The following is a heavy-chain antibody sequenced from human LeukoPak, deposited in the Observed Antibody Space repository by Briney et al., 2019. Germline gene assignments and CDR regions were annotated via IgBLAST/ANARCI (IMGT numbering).Heavy chain of an antibody. CDR1: GYTFTGYY. J-gene: IGHJ4*02. CDR2: INPNSGGT. D-gene: IGHD3-22*01. V-gene: IGHV1-2*06. Sequence: GASVKVSCKASGYTFTGYYMHWVRQAPGQGLEWMGRINPNSGGTNYAQKFQGRVTMTRDTSISTAYMDLCRLSSDDTAVYYCAVIDDTSGYSYFDYWGQGSLVIVSS. CDR3: AVIDDTSGYSYFDY.